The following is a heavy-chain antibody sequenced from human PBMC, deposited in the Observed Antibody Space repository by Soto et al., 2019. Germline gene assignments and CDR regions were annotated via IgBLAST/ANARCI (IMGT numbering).Heavy chain of an antibody. CDR3: ARRLRNYDILTGPLSWGYYFDY. J-gene: IGHJ4*02. CDR1: GGSFSGYY. CDR2: INHSGST. Sequence: SETLSLTCAVYGGSFSGYYWSWFRQPQGKGLEWIGEINHSGSTNYNPSLKSRVTISVDTSKNQFSLKLSSVTAADTAVYYCARRLRNYDILTGPLSWGYYFDYWGQGTLVTVSS. V-gene: IGHV4-34*01. D-gene: IGHD3-9*01.